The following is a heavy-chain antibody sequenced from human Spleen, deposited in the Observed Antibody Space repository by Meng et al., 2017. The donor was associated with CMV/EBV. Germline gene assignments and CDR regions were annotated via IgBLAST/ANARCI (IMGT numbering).Heavy chain of an antibody. J-gene: IGHJ5*02. V-gene: IGHV4-34*01. CDR3: ARGRRSLSGVVIPRFDP. D-gene: IGHD3-3*01. CDR1: GAFSGHY. Sequence: GAFSGHYWNWIRQPPGKGLEWIGEINHSGSTNYNPSLKNRVTISVDMSKNQFSLKLTSVTAADAAVYYCARGRRSLSGVVIPRFDPWGQGTLVTVSS. CDR2: INHSGST.